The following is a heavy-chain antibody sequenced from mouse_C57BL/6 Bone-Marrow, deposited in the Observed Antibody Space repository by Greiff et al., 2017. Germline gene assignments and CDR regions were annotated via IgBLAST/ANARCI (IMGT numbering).Heavy chain of an antibody. D-gene: IGHD1-1*01. CDR2: IYPSDSET. Sequence: QVQLQQPGAELVRPGSSVKLSCKASGYTFTSYWMDWVKQRPGQGLEWIGNIYPSDSETHYNQKFKDKATLTVDKSSSTAYMQLSSLTSEDSAVYYCAREDIYYYGSSPAWFAYWGQGTLVTVSA. J-gene: IGHJ3*01. CDR1: GYTFTSYW. V-gene: IGHV1-61*01. CDR3: AREDIYYYGSSPAWFAY.